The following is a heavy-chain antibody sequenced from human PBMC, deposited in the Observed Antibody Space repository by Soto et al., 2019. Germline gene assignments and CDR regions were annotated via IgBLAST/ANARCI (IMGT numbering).Heavy chain of an antibody. J-gene: IGHJ4*01. Sequence: GSLILSCAASGFTFNNYGIHWVRQAPGKGLEWVAVISFDGSNKYYADSVKGRFTISRDNSKNTLYLQMNSLRAEDTAVYYCAKEPEIWTTSSGFDYWGQGTLVTVS. CDR2: ISFDGSNK. CDR1: GFTFNNYG. CDR3: AKEPEIWTTSSGFDY. V-gene: IGHV3-30*18. D-gene: IGHD2-2*01.